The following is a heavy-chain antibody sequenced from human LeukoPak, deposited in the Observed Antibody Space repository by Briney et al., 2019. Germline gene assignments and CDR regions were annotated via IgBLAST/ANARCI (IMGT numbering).Heavy chain of an antibody. CDR3: ARHDYGDY. V-gene: IGHV3-11*04. Sequence: PGGSLRLSCAASGFTFSDYYMSWLRQAPGKGLEWVSYISSSGRTIYYADSVKGRFTISRDNAKNSLYLQMNSLRAEDTAVYYCARHDYGDYWGQGTLVTVSS. CDR1: GFTFSDYY. CDR2: ISSSGRTI. J-gene: IGHJ4*02.